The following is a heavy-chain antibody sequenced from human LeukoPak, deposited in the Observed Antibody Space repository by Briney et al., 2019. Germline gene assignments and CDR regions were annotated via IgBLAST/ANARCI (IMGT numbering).Heavy chain of an antibody. Sequence: ASVKVSCKASGYTFTSYDINWVRQATGQGLEWMGYMNPNSGNTGYAQKFQGRVTMTRNTSISTAYMELSSLRSEDTAVYYCARGKRGKPAAMPNYYYYYYMDVWGKGTTVTISS. D-gene: IGHD2-2*01. V-gene: IGHV1-8*02. CDR2: MNPNSGNT. CDR3: ARGKRGKPAAMPNYYYYYYMDV. CDR1: GYTFTSYD. J-gene: IGHJ6*03.